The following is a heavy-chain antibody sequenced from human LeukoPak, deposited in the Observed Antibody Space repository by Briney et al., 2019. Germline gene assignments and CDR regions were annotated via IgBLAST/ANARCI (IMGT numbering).Heavy chain of an antibody. V-gene: IGHV4-34*01. D-gene: IGHD2-2*01. Sequence: SETLSLTCAAYGGSFSGYYWSWIRQPPGKGLEWIGEINHSGSTNYNPSLKSRVTISVDTSKNQFSLKLSSVTAADTAVYYCARGPASIVVVPAGHYYYYMDVWGKGTTVTVSS. CDR3: ARGPASIVVVPAGHYYYYMDV. CDR2: INHSGST. J-gene: IGHJ6*03. CDR1: GGSFSGYY.